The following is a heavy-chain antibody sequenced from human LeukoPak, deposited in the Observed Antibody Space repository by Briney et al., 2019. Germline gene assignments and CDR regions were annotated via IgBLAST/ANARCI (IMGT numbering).Heavy chain of an antibody. V-gene: IGHV3-30*02. Sequence: GSLRLSCAASGFTFSTYGMHWVRQAPGKGLEWVAFIRYDGSDKYYVDSVKGRFTISRDNSNNSLYLQMNSLRLEDTAIYYCAKARLPRYYFDFWGQGTLVTVSS. J-gene: IGHJ4*02. CDR1: GFTFSTYG. CDR2: IRYDGSDK. CDR3: AKARLPRYYFDF.